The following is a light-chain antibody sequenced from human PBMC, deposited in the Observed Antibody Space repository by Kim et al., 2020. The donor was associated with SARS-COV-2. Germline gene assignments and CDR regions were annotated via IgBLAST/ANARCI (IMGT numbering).Light chain of an antibody. CDR1: LPTFGPGYD. Sequence: PIPCTGTLPTFGPGYDVHWYQQVPGPAPTLLLFANPNRPSGVPARFSASKSGTSASLAITGLQAEDEADYYCQSFDYSLGASNWVFGGGTQLTVL. V-gene: IGLV1-40*01. CDR3: QSFDYSLGASNWV. CDR2: ANP. J-gene: IGLJ3*02.